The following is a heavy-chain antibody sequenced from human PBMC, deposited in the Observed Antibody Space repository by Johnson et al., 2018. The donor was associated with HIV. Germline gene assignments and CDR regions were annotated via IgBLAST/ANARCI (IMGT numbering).Heavy chain of an antibody. CDR3: ARDRREDGYCTKCGCYLRPDAFDI. V-gene: IGHV3-20*04. J-gene: IGHJ3*02. CDR2: INWNGGST. Sequence: VQLVESGGGVVRPGGSLRLSCAASGFTFDDYGMSWVRQAPGKGLEWVSGINWNGGSTGYADSVKGLFTISRDNAKNSLYLQMNSLRAEDTALYYCARDRREDGYCTKCGCYLRPDAFDIWGQGTMVTVSS. D-gene: IGHD2-8*01. CDR1: GFTFDDYG.